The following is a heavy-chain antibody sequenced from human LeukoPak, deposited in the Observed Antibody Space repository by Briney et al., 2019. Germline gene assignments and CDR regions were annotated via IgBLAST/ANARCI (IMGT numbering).Heavy chain of an antibody. V-gene: IGHV3-21*01. CDR3: ARVGGSKNDAFDI. Sequence: SGGSLRLSCAASGFTFSSYSMTWVRQAPGKGLEWVSSISSSSSYIYYADSVKGRFTISRDNAKNSLYLQMNSLRAEDTAVYYCARVGGSKNDAFDIWGQGTMVTVSS. CDR2: ISSSSSYI. CDR1: GFTFSSYS. J-gene: IGHJ3*02. D-gene: IGHD5-24*01.